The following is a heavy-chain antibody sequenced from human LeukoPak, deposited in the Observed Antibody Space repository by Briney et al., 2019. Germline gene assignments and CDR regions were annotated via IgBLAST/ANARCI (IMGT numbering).Heavy chain of an antibody. Sequence: SETLSLTCAVYGGSFSGYYWSWIRQPPGKGLEWIGEINHSGSTNYNPSLKSRVTISVDTSKNQFSLKLSSVTAADTAVYYCARSLWSGYSYEGYWGQGTLVTVSS. CDR3: ARSLWSGYSYEGY. J-gene: IGHJ4*02. D-gene: IGHD5-18*01. V-gene: IGHV4-34*01. CDR1: GGSFSGYY. CDR2: INHSGST.